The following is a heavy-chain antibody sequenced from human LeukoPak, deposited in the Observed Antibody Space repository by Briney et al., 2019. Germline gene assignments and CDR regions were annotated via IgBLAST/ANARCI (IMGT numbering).Heavy chain of an antibody. CDR2: IYTSGST. CDR1: GGSISSYY. V-gene: IGHV4-4*07. D-gene: IGHD3-9*01. CDR3: ARAPLGARYFDWLFDY. J-gene: IGHJ4*02. Sequence: PSETLSLTCTVSGGSISSYYWSWIRQPAGKGLEWIGRIYTSGSTNYSPSLKSRVTISVDTSKNQFSLKLSSVTAADTAVYYCARAPLGARYFDWLFDYWGQGTLVTVSS.